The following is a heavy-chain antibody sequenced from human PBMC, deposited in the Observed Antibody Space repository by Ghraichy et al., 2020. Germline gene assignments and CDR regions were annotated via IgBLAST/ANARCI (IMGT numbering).Heavy chain of an antibody. V-gene: IGHV6-1*01. D-gene: IGHD3-22*01. CDR3: ARDYAGSSANYYVRAFDS. Sequence: SQTLSLTCAISGDNVSSNSAAWSWIRQSPSRGLEWLGRTYHRSKWYNDYAVSVKSRITINPDQSQNQFSLPLNSVTPEDTAVYYFARDYAGSSANYYVRAFDSWGQGTMVTGSS. CDR1: GDNVSSNSAA. J-gene: IGHJ3*02. CDR2: TYHRSKWYN.